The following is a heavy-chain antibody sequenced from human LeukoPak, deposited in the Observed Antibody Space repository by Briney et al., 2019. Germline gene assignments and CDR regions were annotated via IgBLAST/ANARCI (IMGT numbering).Heavy chain of an antibody. CDR3: AKDFWSGYSSVGY. CDR2: ISYDGSNK. J-gene: IGHJ4*02. D-gene: IGHD3-3*01. V-gene: IGHV3-30*18. CDR1: GFTFSSYG. Sequence: GRSLRLSCAASGFTFSSYGMHWVRQAPGKGLEWVAVISYDGSNKYYADSVKGRFTISRDNSKNTLYLQMNSPRAEDTAVYYCAKDFWSGYSSVGYWGQGTLVTVSS.